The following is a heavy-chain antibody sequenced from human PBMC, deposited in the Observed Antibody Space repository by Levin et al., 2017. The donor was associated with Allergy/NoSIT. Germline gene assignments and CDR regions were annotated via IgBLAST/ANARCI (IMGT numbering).Heavy chain of an antibody. CDR1: GGTFSRLG. J-gene: IGHJ6*03. CDR2: IIPLLGIT. V-gene: IGHV1-69*04. D-gene: IGHD3-10*01. CDR3: ARELGDGFSDDLYYMDV. Sequence: PGESLKISCKASGGTFSRLGISWVRQAPGQGLEWMGRIIPLLGITNYAQKFQGRVTITADKSTSTAYMELSSLRSEDTAVYYCARELGDGFSDDLYYMDVWGKGTTVTVSS.